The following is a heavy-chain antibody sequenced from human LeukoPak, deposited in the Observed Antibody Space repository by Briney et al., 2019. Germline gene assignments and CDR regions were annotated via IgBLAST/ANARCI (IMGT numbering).Heavy chain of an antibody. J-gene: IGHJ4*02. D-gene: IGHD3-3*02. CDR3: ARAFSY. CDR1: GGSMRNYY. Sequence: SSETLSLTCTVSGGSMRNYYWSWIRQPPGKGLEWIGYIYYSGSTNYNPSLKSRVTISVDKSKNQFSLKLSSVTAADTAVYYCARAFSYWGQGTLVTVSS. V-gene: IGHV4-59*12. CDR2: IYYSGST.